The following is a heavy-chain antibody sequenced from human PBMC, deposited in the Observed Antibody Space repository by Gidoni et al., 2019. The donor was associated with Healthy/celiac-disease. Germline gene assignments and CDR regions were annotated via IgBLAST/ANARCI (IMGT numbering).Heavy chain of an antibody. CDR1: GGSISSYY. D-gene: IGHD5-12*01. CDR2: IYYSGST. J-gene: IGHJ4*02. V-gene: IGHV4-59*01. CDR3: ARGAGRLDY. Sequence: QVQLQESGPGLVKPSETLSLTCTDSGGSISSYYWSWIRQPPGKGLEWIGYIYYSGSTNYNPSPKSRVTISVDTSKNQFSLKLSSVTAADTAVYYCARGAGRLDYWGQGTLVTVSS.